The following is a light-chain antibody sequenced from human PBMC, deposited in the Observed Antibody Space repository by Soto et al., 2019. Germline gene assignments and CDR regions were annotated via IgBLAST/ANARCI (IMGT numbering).Light chain of an antibody. CDR2: GAS. Sequence: ALTHSLGTPSLSPGERATLSCRASQSVSNNYLAWYQQKPGQAPRLLIYGASNRATGIPDRFSGSGSGTDFTLTISRLEPEDFAVYYCQQSGSSGTFGQGTKVDIK. J-gene: IGKJ1*01. CDR3: QQSGSSGT. CDR1: QSVSNNY. V-gene: IGKV3-20*01.